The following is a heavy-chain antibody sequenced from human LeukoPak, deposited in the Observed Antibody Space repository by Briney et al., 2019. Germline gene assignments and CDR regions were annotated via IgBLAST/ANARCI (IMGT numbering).Heavy chain of an antibody. CDR2: ISFDGRKK. J-gene: IGHJ4*02. V-gene: IGHV3-30*18. CDR3: AKQGFGC. CDR1: GFNFNNYV. Sequence: PGGSLRLSCAASGFNFNNYVMHWVRQAPGKGLEWVTEISFDGRKKTYADSVKGRFTISRDSPKNTVYLQMDSLRAEDTAVYYCAKQGFGCWGQGTLVTVSS.